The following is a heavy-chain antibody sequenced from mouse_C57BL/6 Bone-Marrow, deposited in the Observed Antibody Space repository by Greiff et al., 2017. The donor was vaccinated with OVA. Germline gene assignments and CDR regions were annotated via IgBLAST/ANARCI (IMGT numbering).Heavy chain of an antibody. D-gene: IGHD2-3*01. V-gene: IGHV3-6*01. Sequence: EVKLLESGPGLVKPSQSLSLTCSVTGYSITSGYYWNWIRQFPGNKLEWMGYISYDGSNNYNPSLKNRISITRDTSKNQFFLKLNSVTTEDTATYYCARGIYDGYSWGQGTLVTVSA. CDR3: ARGIYDGYS. J-gene: IGHJ3*01. CDR1: GYSITSGYY. CDR2: ISYDGSN.